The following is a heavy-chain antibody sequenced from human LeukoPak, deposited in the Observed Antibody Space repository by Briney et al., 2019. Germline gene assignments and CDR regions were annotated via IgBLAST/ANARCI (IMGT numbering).Heavy chain of an antibody. CDR2: INQDGSEK. CDR1: GFTFSSYW. CDR3: ARDLSLYSYGEPFDY. Sequence: GGSLRLSCAASGFTFSSYWMSWVRQAPGKGLEWVANINQDGSEKYYVDSVKGRFTISRDNAKNSLYLQMNSLRAEDTAVYYCARDLSLYSYGEPFDYWGQGTLVTVSS. J-gene: IGHJ4*02. D-gene: IGHD5-18*01. V-gene: IGHV3-7*03.